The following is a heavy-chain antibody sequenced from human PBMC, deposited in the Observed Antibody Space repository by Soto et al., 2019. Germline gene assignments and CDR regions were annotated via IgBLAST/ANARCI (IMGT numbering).Heavy chain of an antibody. CDR3: AKEGLYKTLDY. J-gene: IGHJ4*02. D-gene: IGHD1-1*01. CDR2: ISYDGNNK. V-gene: IGHV3-30*18. CDR1: GFTFNSYG. Sequence: GGSLRLSCAASGFTFNSYGIHWVRQAPGKGLEWVAVISYDGNNKYYADSVKGRFTISRDIPKNTLYLQLNSLRAEDTAVYYCAKEGLYKTLDYWGQGTLVTVSS.